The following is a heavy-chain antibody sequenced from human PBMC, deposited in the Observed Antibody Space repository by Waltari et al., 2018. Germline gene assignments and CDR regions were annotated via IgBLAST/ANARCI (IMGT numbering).Heavy chain of an antibody. J-gene: IGHJ5*02. CDR1: GYTFTDYY. CDR2: MHPNSGVT. Sequence: QVQLVQSGAEVKKPGASVKVSCKASGYTFTDYYMHWVRQAPGQGLEWMGWMHPNSGVTKDAQVFQGRVTLTRDTSISTAYMELTSLRSDDTAVYYCARGYIVTTSGNWFDPWGQGTLVTVSS. D-gene: IGHD1-1*01. V-gene: IGHV1-2*02. CDR3: ARGYIVTTSGNWFDP.